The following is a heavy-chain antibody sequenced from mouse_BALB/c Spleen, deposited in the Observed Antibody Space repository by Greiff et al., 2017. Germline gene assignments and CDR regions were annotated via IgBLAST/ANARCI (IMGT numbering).Heavy chain of an antibody. CDR1: GYSFTGYF. V-gene: IGHV1-20*02. CDR2: INPYNGDT. CDR3: ARGDYDDYAMDY. D-gene: IGHD2-4*01. Sequence: VQLQQSGPELVKPGASVKISCKASGYSFTGYFMNWVMQSHGKSLEWIGRINPYNGDTFYNQKFKGKATLTVDKSSSTAHMELRSLASEDSAVYYCARGDYDDYAMDYWGQGTSVTVSS. J-gene: IGHJ4*01.